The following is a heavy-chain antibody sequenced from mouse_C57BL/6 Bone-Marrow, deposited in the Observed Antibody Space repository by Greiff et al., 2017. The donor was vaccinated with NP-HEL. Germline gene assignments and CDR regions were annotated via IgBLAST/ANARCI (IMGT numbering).Heavy chain of an antibody. J-gene: IGHJ3*01. CDR2: ISSGGDYI. V-gene: IGHV5-9-1*02. CDR3: TREGPSFAY. CDR1: GFTFSSYA. Sequence: DVMLVESGEGLVKPGGSLKLSCAASGFTFSSYAMSWVRQTPEKRLEWVAYISSGGDYIYYAATVKGRFTISSDNARNTLYLQMSSLKSEDTAMYYCTREGPSFAYWGQGTLVTVSA. D-gene: IGHD3-3*01.